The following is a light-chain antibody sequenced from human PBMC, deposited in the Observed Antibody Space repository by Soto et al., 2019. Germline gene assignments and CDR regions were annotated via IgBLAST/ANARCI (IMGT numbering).Light chain of an antibody. CDR1: QSVLYSSNNKNY. CDR3: QQYYSSPRHT. V-gene: IGKV4-1*01. J-gene: IGKJ4*01. CDR2: WAS. Sequence: DIVMTQSPDSLAVSLGERATINCKSSQSVLYSSNNKNYLAWYQQKPGQPPKLPSYWASTRESGVPDRFSGSGSGTDFTLTIRSLQAEDVAVYYCQQYYSSPRHTFGGGTNVEIK.